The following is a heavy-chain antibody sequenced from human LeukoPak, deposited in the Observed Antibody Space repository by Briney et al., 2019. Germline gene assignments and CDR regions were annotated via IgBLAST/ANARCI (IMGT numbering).Heavy chain of an antibody. CDR3: ARRPTTMNAFDI. Sequence: SETLSLTCTVSGGSISSSSYYWGWVRQPPGKGLEWIGSICYTHTGSTYYNPSLKSRVTMSGDTSKNQFSLKVTSVTAADTAVYYCARRPTTMNAFDIWGQGTMVTVSS. CDR2: ICYTHTGST. D-gene: IGHD3-22*01. J-gene: IGHJ3*02. CDR1: GGSISSSSYY. V-gene: IGHV4-39*01.